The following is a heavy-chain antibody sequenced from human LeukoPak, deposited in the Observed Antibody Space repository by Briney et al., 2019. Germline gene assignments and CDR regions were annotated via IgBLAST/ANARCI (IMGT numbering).Heavy chain of an antibody. Sequence: GGSLRLSCAVSGFTFSSYAMHWVRQAPGKGLEYVSGISTDGGNTYNANSVTDRFTISRDNSKNTLYLQMGSLTAEDMAVYYCARGKGIYCGGDCSALDYWGQGTLVTVSS. CDR3: ARGKGIYCGGDCSALDY. V-gene: IGHV3-64*01. CDR1: GFTFSSYA. J-gene: IGHJ4*02. CDR2: ISTDGGNT. D-gene: IGHD2-21*02.